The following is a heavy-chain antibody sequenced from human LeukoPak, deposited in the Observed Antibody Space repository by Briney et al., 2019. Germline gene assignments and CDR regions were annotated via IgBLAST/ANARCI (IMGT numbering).Heavy chain of an antibody. J-gene: IGHJ3*02. CDR1: AFTLSTYA. CDR3: AKPTGRWLQLNAFDI. CDR2: ISAGKGNT. Sequence: PGGSLRLSCAASAFTLSTYAMSWVRQAPGKGLEWVSGISAGKGNTYYADSVKGRFIISRDNSKNTLYLQMNSLRAEDTAVYYCAKPTGRWLQLNAFDIWGQGTMVTVSS. V-gene: IGHV3-23*01. D-gene: IGHD5-24*01.